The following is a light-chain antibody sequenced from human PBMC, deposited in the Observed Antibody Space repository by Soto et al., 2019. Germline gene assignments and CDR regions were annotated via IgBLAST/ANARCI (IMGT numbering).Light chain of an antibody. CDR1: QSIGIY. CDR3: QHRSNWPGTWT. V-gene: IGKV3-11*01. Sequence: EIVLTQSPATLSLSPGARAPLSCRARQSIGIYLGWYRQKPGQAPRLLIYGASNRATGIPARFSGSGSGTDFTLTITSLESEDFAVYYCQHRSNWPGTWTFGQGTKVDI. J-gene: IGKJ1*01. CDR2: GAS.